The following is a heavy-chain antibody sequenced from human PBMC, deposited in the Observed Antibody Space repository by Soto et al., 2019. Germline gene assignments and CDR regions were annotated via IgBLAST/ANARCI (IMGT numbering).Heavy chain of an antibody. CDR3: ARVMCGDCSTYYYYSMDV. Sequence: EVQLVESGGGLVKPGGSLRLSCAASGFTFGTYTMNWVRQAPGKGLEWVSSIGTTSSYIYYADSVRGRFTISRDNARGSLYLQMSSLRAEDTAVYYCARVMCGDCSTYYYYSMDVWGQGTPVTVSS. CDR1: GFTFGTYT. CDR2: IGTTSSYI. J-gene: IGHJ6*02. V-gene: IGHV3-21*01. D-gene: IGHD2-21*02.